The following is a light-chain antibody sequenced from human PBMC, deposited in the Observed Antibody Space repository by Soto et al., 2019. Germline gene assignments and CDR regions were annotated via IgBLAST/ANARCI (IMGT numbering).Light chain of an antibody. V-gene: IGLV1-40*01. CDR3: QSYDSSLSAVV. J-gene: IGLJ2*01. CDR2: NDN. Sequence: QSVLTQPPSVSGAPGQRVTISCTGSSSNIGAGYDVHWYQQVPGAAPKVVIHNDNNRPSGVPDRFSGSKSGTSGSLAITGLQADDEAHYYCQSYDSSLSAVVFGGGTKLTVL. CDR1: SSNIGAGYD.